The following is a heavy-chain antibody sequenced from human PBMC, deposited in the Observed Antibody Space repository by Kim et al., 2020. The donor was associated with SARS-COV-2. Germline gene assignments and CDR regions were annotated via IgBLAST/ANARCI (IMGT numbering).Heavy chain of an antibody. D-gene: IGHD6-19*01. CDR2: INWNSREI. J-gene: IGHJ6*02. V-gene: IGHV3-9*01. CDR1: GFSFGDFA. Sequence: GGSLRLSCATSGFSFGDFALHWVRQAPGKGLEWVAGINWNSREIAYADSVKGRVTISRDDATKSLYLDMKSLGPEDTALYYCAKDRGRLVYYSGIDAWG. CDR3: AKDRGRLVYYSGIDA.